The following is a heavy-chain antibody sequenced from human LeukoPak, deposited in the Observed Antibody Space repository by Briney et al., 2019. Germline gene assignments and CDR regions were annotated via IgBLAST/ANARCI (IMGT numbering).Heavy chain of an antibody. J-gene: IGHJ4*02. Sequence: SETLSLTCTVSGGSISSYYWSWIRQPPGKGLEWIGYIYYSGSTNYNPSLKSRVTISVDTSKNQFSLKLSSVTAADAAVDCRGRGSAAAGLLFDDWGQGTPVTVSS. CDR3: GRGSAAAGLLFDD. D-gene: IGHD6-13*01. V-gene: IGHV4-59*01. CDR2: IYYSGST. CDR1: GGSISSYY.